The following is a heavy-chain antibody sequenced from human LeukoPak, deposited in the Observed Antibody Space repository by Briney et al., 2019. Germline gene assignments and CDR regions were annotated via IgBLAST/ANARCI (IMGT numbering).Heavy chain of an antibody. J-gene: IGHJ4*02. D-gene: IGHD1-26*01. V-gene: IGHV3-48*04. CDR2: ITTGSTTI. CDR1: GFTFSGYS. Sequence: GGSLRLSCAASGFTFSGYSMIWVRLAPGMGLEWISYITTGSTTIYYADSVKGRFTISRDNAKSSLYLQMNSLSVEDTAIYYCARRVVGTITNYFDYWGQGTPVTVSS. CDR3: ARRVVGTITNYFDY.